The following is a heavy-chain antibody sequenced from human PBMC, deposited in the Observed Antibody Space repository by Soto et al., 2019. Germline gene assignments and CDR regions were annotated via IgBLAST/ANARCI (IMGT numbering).Heavy chain of an antibody. V-gene: IGHV1-2*02. CDR2: INPNSGGT. Sequence: ASVKVSCKASGYTFTGYYMHWVRQAPGQGLEWMGWINPNSGGTNYAQKLQGRVTMTTDTSTSTAYMELRSLRSDDTAVYYCARDLSITIFGVDPYYYYYGMDVWGQGTTVTVSS. D-gene: IGHD3-3*01. CDR3: ARDLSITIFGVDPYYYYYGMDV. J-gene: IGHJ6*02. CDR1: GYTFTGYY.